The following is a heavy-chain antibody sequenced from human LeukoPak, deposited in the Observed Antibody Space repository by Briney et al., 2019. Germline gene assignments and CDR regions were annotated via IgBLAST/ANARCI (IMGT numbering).Heavy chain of an antibody. J-gene: IGHJ3*02. V-gene: IGHV6-1*01. CDR1: GNGFFSTSVV. D-gene: IGHD3-22*01. CDR3: ARFAGGYLDAFDM. Sequence: SQTLSLTCAISGNGFFSTSVVWNWIGQSPSRAFDGLGGTYYRSKWYNDYTGSVKSRIAINPDTSKNQFSLHLNSVTPEDTAVYYCARFAGGYLDAFDMWGQGTMVTVSS. CDR2: TYYRSKWYN.